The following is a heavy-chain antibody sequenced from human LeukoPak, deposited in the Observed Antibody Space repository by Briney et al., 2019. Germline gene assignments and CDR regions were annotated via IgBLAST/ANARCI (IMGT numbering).Heavy chain of an antibody. CDR3: ARGGSSWYGASDV. CDR1: GDXITSYY. CDR2: IYYSGTT. V-gene: IGHV4-59*01. Sequence: PSETLSLTCSVSGDXITSYYCNWIRQPPGKGLEWIGNIYYSGTTNYNPSLKSRVTISIDTSKNQFSLKLSSVIAADTAVYYCARGGSSWYGASDVWGQGTVVTVSS. J-gene: IGHJ3*01. D-gene: IGHD6-13*01.